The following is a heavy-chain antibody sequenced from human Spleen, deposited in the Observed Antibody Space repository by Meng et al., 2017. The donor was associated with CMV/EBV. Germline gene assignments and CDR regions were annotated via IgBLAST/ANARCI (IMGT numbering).Heavy chain of an antibody. CDR1: GFTFSSYG. Sequence: GESLKISCAASGFTFSSYGMHWVRQAPGKGLEWVAFIRYDGSNKYYADSVKGRFTTSRDNPKKTLYLQMHSLRAEDTAVYYCAKVTAYSSLVGATGIDSWGQGTLVTVSS. V-gene: IGHV3-30*02. J-gene: IGHJ4*02. D-gene: IGHD1-26*01. CDR3: AKVTAYSSLVGATGIDS. CDR2: IRYDGSNK.